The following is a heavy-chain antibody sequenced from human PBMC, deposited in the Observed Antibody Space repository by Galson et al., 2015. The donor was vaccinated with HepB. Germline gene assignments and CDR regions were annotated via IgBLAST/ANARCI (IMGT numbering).Heavy chain of an antibody. D-gene: IGHD2-15*01. Sequence: QSGAEVKKPGESLKISCKGSGYSFTSYWIGWVRQMPGKGLEWMGTIFPGDSDTRYRPSFQGQVTISADKSTSTAYMELSSLRSEDTAVYYCARGVAPESSDAFDIWGQGTMVTVSS. CDR2: IFPGDSDT. J-gene: IGHJ3*02. CDR3: ARGVAPESSDAFDI. V-gene: IGHV5-51*01. CDR1: GYSFTSYW.